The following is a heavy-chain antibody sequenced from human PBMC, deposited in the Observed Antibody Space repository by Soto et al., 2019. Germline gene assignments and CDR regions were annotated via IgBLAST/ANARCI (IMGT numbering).Heavy chain of an antibody. CDR3: AREYCSSTSCYTLGWFDP. D-gene: IGHD2-2*02. CDR2: ISAYNGNT. V-gene: IGHV1-18*04. J-gene: IGHJ5*02. CDR1: GHTFTSYG. Sequence: ASVKVSCKASGHTFTSYGISWLREAPGQGLEWMGWISAYNGNTNYAQKLQGRVTMTTDTSTSTAYMELRSLRSDDTAVYYCAREYCSSTSCYTLGWFDPWGQGTLVTVSS.